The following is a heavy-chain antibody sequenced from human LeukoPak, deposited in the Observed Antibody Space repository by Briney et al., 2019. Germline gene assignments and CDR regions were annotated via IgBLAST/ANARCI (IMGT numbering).Heavy chain of an antibody. V-gene: IGHV3-7*01. CDR2: IKQDGSVK. Sequence: PGGSLRLSCATSRFTFTSYWMNWVRQAPGKGLEWVAGIKQDGSVKYYVDSVKGRFTISRDNAKNSVYLQMNSLRADDTAVYYCARRNLFDYWGQGTLVTVSS. CDR1: RFTFTSYW. J-gene: IGHJ4*02. CDR3: ARRNLFDY.